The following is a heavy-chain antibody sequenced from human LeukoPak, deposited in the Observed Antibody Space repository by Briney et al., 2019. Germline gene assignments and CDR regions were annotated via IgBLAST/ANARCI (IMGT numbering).Heavy chain of an antibody. CDR3: ARVWDLRERPFDY. J-gene: IGHJ4*02. V-gene: IGHV1-2*06. Sequence: GASVKVSCKASGYTFTGYFIHWVRQAPGQGREWMGRINPNSGDTNYAQKFQGRVSMTRDTSTRTAYLEVSSLRSDDTAVYYCARVWDLRERPFDYWGQGTLVTVSS. D-gene: IGHD3-16*01. CDR2: INPNSGDT. CDR1: GYTFTGYF.